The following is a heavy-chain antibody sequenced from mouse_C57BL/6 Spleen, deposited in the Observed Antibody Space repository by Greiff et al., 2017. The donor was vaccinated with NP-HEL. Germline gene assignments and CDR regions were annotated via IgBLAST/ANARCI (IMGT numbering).Heavy chain of an antibody. V-gene: IGHV5-9*01. CDR1: GFTFSSYT. D-gene: IGHD1-1*01. Sequence: DVMLVESGGGLVKPGGSLKLSCAASGFTFSSYTMSWVRQTPEKRLEWVATISGGGGNTYYPDSVKGRFTISRDNAKNTLYLQMSSLRSEDTALYYCANFYYYGSSYVPWFAYWGQGTLVTVSA. CDR3: ANFYYYGSSYVPWFAY. CDR2: ISGGGGNT. J-gene: IGHJ3*01.